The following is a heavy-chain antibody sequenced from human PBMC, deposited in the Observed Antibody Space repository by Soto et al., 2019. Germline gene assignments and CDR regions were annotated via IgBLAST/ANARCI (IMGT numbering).Heavy chain of an antibody. CDR3: ARGRAQGFGVVIIKRSYYYGMDV. J-gene: IGHJ6*02. D-gene: IGHD3-3*01. CDR1: GLSFSGYY. CDR2: INHSGST. Sequence: GTLSLTCAVYGLSFSGYYWSWIRPTPGTGLEWIGEINHSGSTNYNPSLKSRVTISVDTSKNQFSLKLSSVTAADTAVYYCARGRAQGFGVVIIKRSYYYGMDVWGQGTKVTVSS. V-gene: IGHV4-34*01.